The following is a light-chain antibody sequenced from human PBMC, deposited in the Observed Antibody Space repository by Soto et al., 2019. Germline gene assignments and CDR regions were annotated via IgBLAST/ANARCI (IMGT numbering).Light chain of an antibody. V-gene: IGLV1-44*01. Sequence: QSVLTQPPPASGTPGQIVAISCSGSSSNIGSNTVTCYQQLPGTAPKLLIYSTSPRSSGVPCRFSGSKSGASASLSISGLQSEDEADYYCAAWDDRLDVYVFGSGTKVTVL. CDR2: STS. CDR1: SSNIGSNT. J-gene: IGLJ1*01. CDR3: AAWDDRLDVYV.